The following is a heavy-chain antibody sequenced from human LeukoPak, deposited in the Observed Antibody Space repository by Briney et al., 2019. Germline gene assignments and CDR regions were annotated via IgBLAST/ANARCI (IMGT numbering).Heavy chain of an antibody. Sequence: GGSLRLSCAASGFTFSNYGMSWVRQAPGKGLEWISGISGTGGSTYYADSVKGRFAISRDNSKNTLYLQMNSLRAEDTAIYYCARVWKGNYYDYWGQGTLVTVSS. CDR3: ARVWKGNYYDY. V-gene: IGHV3-23*01. J-gene: IGHJ4*02. CDR2: ISGTGGST. CDR1: GFTFSNYG. D-gene: IGHD1-1*01.